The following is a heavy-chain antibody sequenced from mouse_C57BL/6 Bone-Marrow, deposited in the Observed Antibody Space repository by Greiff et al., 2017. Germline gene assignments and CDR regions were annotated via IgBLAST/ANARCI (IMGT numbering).Heavy chain of an antibody. CDR2: ISSGGSYT. D-gene: IGHD2-3*01. Sequence: EVQLVESGGDLVKPGGSLKLSCAASGFTFSSYGMSWVRQTPDKRLEWVATISSGGSYTYYPDSVKGRFTISRDNAKNTLYLQLSSLKSEDTAMYYCARLSDGYSFDYWGQGTTLTVSS. V-gene: IGHV5-6*01. CDR1: GFTFSSYG. CDR3: ARLSDGYSFDY. J-gene: IGHJ2*01.